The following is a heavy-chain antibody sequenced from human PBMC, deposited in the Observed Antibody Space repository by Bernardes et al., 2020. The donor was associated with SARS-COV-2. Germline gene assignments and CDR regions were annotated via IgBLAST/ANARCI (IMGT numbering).Heavy chain of an antibody. CDR1: GFTLSTYG. V-gene: IGHV3-33*01. Sequence: GGSLRLSCAASGFTLSTYGMHWVRQPPGKGLEWVAVMWFDGSNKYYADSVKGRFTISRDNSKNTLYLQMDSLSAEDTAVYYCAREDRGIQLWSHYFDHWGQGTLVTVSS. J-gene: IGHJ4*02. D-gene: IGHD5-18*01. CDR3: AREDRGIQLWSHYFDH. CDR2: MWFDGSNK.